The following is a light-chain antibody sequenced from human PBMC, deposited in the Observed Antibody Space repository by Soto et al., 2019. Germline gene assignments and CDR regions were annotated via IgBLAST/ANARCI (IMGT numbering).Light chain of an antibody. CDR3: MQALQTPWT. Sequence: DIVMTQSPLSLPVTPGEPASISCRSSQSLLHSNGYNYLDWYLQKPWQSPQLLIYLGSNRASGVPDRFSGSGLGTDFTLNISRVEAEDVGVYYCMQALQTPWTFGQGTKVEIK. V-gene: IGKV2-28*01. CDR1: QSLLHSNGYNY. CDR2: LGS. J-gene: IGKJ1*01.